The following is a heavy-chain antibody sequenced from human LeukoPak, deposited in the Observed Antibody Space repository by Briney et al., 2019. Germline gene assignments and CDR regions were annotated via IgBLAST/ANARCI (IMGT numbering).Heavy chain of an antibody. Sequence: GGSLRLSCAASGFTFSTYAMSWVRQAPGKGLEWVSVISGSGSSTYYADSVKGRFTISRDNSKNTLYLQMNSLRAEDPAVYYCAKEMATIRASDFWGQGTMVTVSS. J-gene: IGHJ3*01. D-gene: IGHD5-24*01. V-gene: IGHV3-23*01. CDR2: ISGSGSST. CDR1: GFTFSTYA. CDR3: AKEMATIRASDF.